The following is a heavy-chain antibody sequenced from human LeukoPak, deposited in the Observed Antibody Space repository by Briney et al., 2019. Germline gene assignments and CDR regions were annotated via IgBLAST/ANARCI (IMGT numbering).Heavy chain of an antibody. J-gene: IGHJ4*02. CDR3: ARLVAGSCAY. CDR2: IYYSGYT. CDR1: GGSISSYY. D-gene: IGHD6-19*01. Sequence: SETLCLTRTVSGGSISSYYASWIPQPPGKGLERRGYIYYSGYTKYNPALKSRVTISVDTSKNQFSLKLSSVPAADTAIYYCARLVAGSCAYWGQGTLVTVYS. V-gene: IGHV4-59*12.